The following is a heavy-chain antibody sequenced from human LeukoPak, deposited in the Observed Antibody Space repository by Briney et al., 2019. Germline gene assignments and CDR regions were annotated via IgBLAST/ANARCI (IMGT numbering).Heavy chain of an antibody. CDR2: ISGSGGST. V-gene: IGHV3-23*01. CDR3: RSGWYIAHYFDY. J-gene: IGHJ4*02. Sequence: GGSLRLSCAASGFTFSSYAMSWVRQAPGKGLEWVSAISGSGGSTYYADSVKGRFTISRDNSKNTLYLQMDSLRAEDTAVYYCRSGWYIAHYFDYWGQGTLVTVSS. CDR1: GFTFSSYA. D-gene: IGHD6-19*01.